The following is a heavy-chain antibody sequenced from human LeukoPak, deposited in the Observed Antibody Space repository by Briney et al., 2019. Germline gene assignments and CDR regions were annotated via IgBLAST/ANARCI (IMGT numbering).Heavy chain of an antibody. D-gene: IGHD3-22*01. J-gene: IGHJ1*01. CDR1: GFTFSSYS. V-gene: IGHV3-48*04. Sequence: PGGSLRLSCAASGFTFSSYSMNWVRQAPGKGLEWASYISSSSSTVYYADSVKGRFTISRDNAKNSLYLQMNSLRAEDTAVYYCASLTYYFDSSGYYPGYFQHWGQGTLVTVSS. CDR3: ASLTYYFDSSGYYPGYFQH. CDR2: ISSSSSTV.